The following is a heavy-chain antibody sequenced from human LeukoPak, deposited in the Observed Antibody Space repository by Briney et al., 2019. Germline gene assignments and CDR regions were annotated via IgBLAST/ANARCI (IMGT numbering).Heavy chain of an antibody. D-gene: IGHD3-9*01. V-gene: IGHV3-21*01. J-gene: IGHJ4*02. CDR3: ARGSEPLRYFDWLLPTSNQETDY. CDR2: ISSSSSYI. Sequence: GSLRLSYAASGFTFSSYSMNWVRQAPGKGLEWVSSISSSSSYIYYADSVKGRFTISRDNAKNSLYLQMNSLRAEDTAVYYCARGSEPLRYFDWLLPTSNQETDYWGQGTLVTVSS. CDR1: GFTFSSYS.